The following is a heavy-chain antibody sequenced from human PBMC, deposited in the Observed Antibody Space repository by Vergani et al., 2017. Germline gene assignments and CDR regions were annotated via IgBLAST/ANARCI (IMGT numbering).Heavy chain of an antibody. V-gene: IGHV3-48*01. CDR3: ARAYCSSTSCYTFFDY. CDR1: GFTFSSYS. Sequence: VQLVESGGGVVQPGGSLRLSCAASGFTFSSYSMNWVRQAPGKGLEWVSYISSSSTIYYADSVKGLFTISRANAKNSLYLQMNSLRAEETAVYYCARAYCSSTSCYTFFDYWGQGTLVTVSS. D-gene: IGHD2-2*02. CDR2: ISSSSTI. J-gene: IGHJ4*02.